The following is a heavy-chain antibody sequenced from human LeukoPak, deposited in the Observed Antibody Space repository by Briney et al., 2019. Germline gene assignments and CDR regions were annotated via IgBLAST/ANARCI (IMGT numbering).Heavy chain of an antibody. J-gene: IGHJ3*02. CDR2: INPSGGST. D-gene: IGHD3-22*01. CDR3: ARETHDSSGGDAFDI. CDR1: GYTFASYY. Sequence: ASVKVSCKASGYTFASYYMHWVRQAPGQGLEWMGIINPSGGSTSYAQKFQGRVTMTRDMSTSTAYMELSSLRSEDTAVYYCARETHDSSGGDAFDIWGQGTMVTVSS. V-gene: IGHV1-46*01.